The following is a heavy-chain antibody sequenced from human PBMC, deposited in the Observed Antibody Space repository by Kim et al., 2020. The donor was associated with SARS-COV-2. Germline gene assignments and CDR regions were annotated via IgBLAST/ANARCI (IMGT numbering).Heavy chain of an antibody. V-gene: IGHV4-34*01. J-gene: IGHJ4*02. D-gene: IGHD2-15*01. CDR3: ARGSHCSGGSCNFDY. Sequence: PSLKSRVTISVDTSKNQFSLKLSSVTAADTAVYYCARGSHCSGGSCNFDYWGQGTLVTVSS.